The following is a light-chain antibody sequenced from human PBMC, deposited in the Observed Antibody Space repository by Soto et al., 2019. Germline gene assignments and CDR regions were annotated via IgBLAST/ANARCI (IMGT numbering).Light chain of an antibody. V-gene: IGKV3-15*01. CDR3: QQCDSSSFT. CDR1: QSISSY. J-gene: IGKJ1*01. Sequence: VLTQSARTLSWSLRESDTLSCRASQSISSYLAWYQQKPGKAPRLLIYDASARDSGIPSRFSGSGSGTEFTLTISSLQAEDFASYYCQQCDSSSFTFGQGTKVDIK. CDR2: DAS.